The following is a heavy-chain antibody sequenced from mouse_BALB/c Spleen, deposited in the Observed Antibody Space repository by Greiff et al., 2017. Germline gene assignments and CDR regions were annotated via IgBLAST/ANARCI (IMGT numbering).Heavy chain of an antibody. CDR2: IDPENGNT. J-gene: IGHJ2*01. D-gene: IGHD2-2*01. CDR1: GFNIKDYY. Sequence: VQLQQSGAELVRPGALVKLSCTASGFNIKDYYMHWVKQRPEQGLEWIGWIDPENGNTIYDPKFQGKASITADTSSNTAYLQLSSLTSEDTAVYYGASYGYLDDWGQGTTLTVSS. CDR3: ASYGYLDD. V-gene: IGHV14-1*02.